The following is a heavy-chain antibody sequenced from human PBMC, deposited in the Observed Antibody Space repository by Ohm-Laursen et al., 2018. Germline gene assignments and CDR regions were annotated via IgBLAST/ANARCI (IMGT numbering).Heavy chain of an antibody. CDR1: GGSISSSSFY. J-gene: IGHJ6*02. CDR2: VYYSRST. D-gene: IGHD3-22*01. CDR3: ARTGADMIVHYYYGMDV. Sequence: SDTLSLTCTVSGGSISSSSFYWGWIRQPPGKGLEWIGSVYYSRSTYYNPSLKSRVTISVDTSKSQFSLKLSSVTAADTAVYYCARTGADMIVHYYYGMDVWGQGTTVTVSS. V-gene: IGHV4-39*01.